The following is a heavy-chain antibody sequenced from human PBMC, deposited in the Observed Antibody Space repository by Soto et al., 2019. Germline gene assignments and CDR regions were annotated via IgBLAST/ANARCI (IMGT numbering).Heavy chain of an antibody. J-gene: IGHJ4*02. D-gene: IGHD1-1*01. CDR2: INAGNGDT. CDR1: RYSFTTYA. Sequence: ASVRSCKASRYSFTTYALHWVRQAPGQRLEWMGWINAGNGDTKYSEKFQGRVTITRDTSANTAYTELSSLRSEDTSVYYCARDPGTGAALRAYHFDYWGQGTLVTVSS. CDR3: ARDPGTGAALRAYHFDY. V-gene: IGHV1-3*01.